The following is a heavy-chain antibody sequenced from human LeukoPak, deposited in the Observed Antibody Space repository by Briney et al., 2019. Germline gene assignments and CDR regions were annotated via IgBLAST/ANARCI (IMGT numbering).Heavy chain of an antibody. Sequence: GGSLRLSCEGSGFIFSSYAMTWVRQAPGKGLQWVSSISGSGESTYYADSMKGRFTISRDNSKNTLSLQMNSLRAEDTAVYFCAKGWEFRVVIPAAVSWGQGNLVTVSS. CDR1: GFIFSSYA. D-gene: IGHD3-3*01. V-gene: IGHV3-23*01. CDR2: ISGSGEST. CDR3: AKGWEFRVVIPAAVS. J-gene: IGHJ5*02.